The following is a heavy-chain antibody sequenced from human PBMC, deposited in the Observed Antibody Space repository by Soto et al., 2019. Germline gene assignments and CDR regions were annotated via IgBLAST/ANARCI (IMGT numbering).Heavy chain of an antibody. CDR2: ISGSGAST. CDR3: AKGSSSSWGYFQH. CDR1: GFIFSDYA. V-gene: IGHV3-23*01. Sequence: GGSLRLSCAASGFIFSDYAMSWVRQAPGKGLEWVSVISGSGASTYYADSVKGRFTISRDNSKNTLYLQMNSLRAEDTAVYYCAKGSSSSWGYFQHWGQGTLVTVSS. D-gene: IGHD6-13*01. J-gene: IGHJ1*01.